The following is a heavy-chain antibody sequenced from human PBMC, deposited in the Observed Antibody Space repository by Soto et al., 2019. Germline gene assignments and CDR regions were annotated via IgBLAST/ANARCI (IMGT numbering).Heavy chain of an antibody. CDR1: GFTFSSYA. D-gene: IGHD3-3*01. V-gene: IGHV3-23*01. Sequence: GGSLRLSCAASGFTFSSYAMSWVRQAPGKGLEWVSAISGSGGSTYYADSVKGRFTISRDNSKNTLYLQMNSLRAEDTAVYYCAKVAYYDFWSGYEPLEYWGQGTLVTVSS. CDR2: ISGSGGST. J-gene: IGHJ4*02. CDR3: AKVAYYDFWSGYEPLEY.